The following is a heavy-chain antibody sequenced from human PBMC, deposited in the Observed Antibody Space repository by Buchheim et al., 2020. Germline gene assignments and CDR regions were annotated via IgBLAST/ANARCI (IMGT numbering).Heavy chain of an antibody. Sequence: HLLDSGGGLVQPGGSLRLSCAASDFAFSAYAMNWVRQAPGKGLEWVSYISSSSNTIYYADSVRGGFTISRDNAKNSLHLKMNSLRDEDTAVYYCATWAFYHGVDVWGQGTT. J-gene: IGHJ6*02. CDR3: ATWAFYHGVDV. CDR2: ISSSSNTI. CDR1: DFAFSAYA. V-gene: IGHV3-48*02. D-gene: IGHD7-27*01.